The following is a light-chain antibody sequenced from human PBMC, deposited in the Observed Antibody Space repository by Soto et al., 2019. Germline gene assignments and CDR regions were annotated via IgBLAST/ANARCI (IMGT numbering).Light chain of an antibody. CDR2: TVS. J-gene: IGLJ1*01. CDR3: SSYTSSTSYV. CDR1: SSYVGGYKY. V-gene: IGLV2-14*01. Sequence: QSVLTQPASVSGSPGQSITISCTGTSSYVGGYKYVSWYQQHPGKAPKLLIYTVSNRPSGVSNRFSGSKSGNTASLTISGLQAEDEADYYCSSYTSSTSYVFGTGTKVTVL.